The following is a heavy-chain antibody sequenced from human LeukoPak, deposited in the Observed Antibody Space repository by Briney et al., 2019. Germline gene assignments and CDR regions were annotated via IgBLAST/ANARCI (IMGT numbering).Heavy chain of an antibody. V-gene: IGHV3-53*01. Sequence: GGSLRLSCAASGFTVSSNHMSWVRQAPGKGLEWVSVIYSGGSTDYADSVKGRFTISRDNSKNTLYLQMNSLRAEDTAVYHCARGPAGYNWGQGTLVTASS. CDR1: GFTVSSNH. CDR2: IYSGGST. J-gene: IGHJ4*02. CDR3: ARGPAGYN. D-gene: IGHD1-1*01.